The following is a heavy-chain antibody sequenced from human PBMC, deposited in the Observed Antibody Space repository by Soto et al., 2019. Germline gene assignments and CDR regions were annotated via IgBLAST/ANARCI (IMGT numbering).Heavy chain of an antibody. J-gene: IGHJ6*02. CDR1: GGSLSNFG. V-gene: IGHV1-69*12. Sequence: QVQLVQSGAEVKKPGSSVKVSCTASGGSLSNFGISWVRQAPGQGLEWMGAIIPVFGTPNYAQQFQDRVTINADEYTTTVDMQVRSLTSEDPAVYYCARGDATKIVVTTYYAMDVWGQGTTVTVSS. CDR2: IIPVFGTP. CDR3: ARGDATKIVVTTYYAMDV. D-gene: IGHD3-22*01.